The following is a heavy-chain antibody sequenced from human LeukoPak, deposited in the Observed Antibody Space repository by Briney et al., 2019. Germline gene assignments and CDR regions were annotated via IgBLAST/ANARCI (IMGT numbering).Heavy chain of an antibody. CDR2: IWYDGSNK. V-gene: IGHV3-33*01. Sequence: TGRSLRLSCAASGFTFSSYGFHWVRQAPGKGLEWVAVIWYDGSNKYYADSVKGRFTISRDNAKNSLHLQMNSLRAEDTAVYYCARDTQFNSLDIWGQGTMVTVSS. J-gene: IGHJ3*02. D-gene: IGHD1-1*01. CDR3: ARDTQFNSLDI. CDR1: GFTFSSYG.